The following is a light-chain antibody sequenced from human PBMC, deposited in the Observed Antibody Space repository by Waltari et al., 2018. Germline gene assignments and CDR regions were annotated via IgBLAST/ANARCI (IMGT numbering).Light chain of an antibody. CDR3: SSLTRGSTVV. Sequence: QSALSQSAPVSGLHGQLTTISCTRTSRDAGGSRFLSWYQHHPGKAPELMSYDVSKRPSGVSNRFSGSNSGNTASLTISGLQAEDESDYSCSSLTRGSTVVFGGGTKLTVL. CDR2: DVS. CDR1: SRDAGGSRF. V-gene: IGLV2-14*03. J-gene: IGLJ2*01.